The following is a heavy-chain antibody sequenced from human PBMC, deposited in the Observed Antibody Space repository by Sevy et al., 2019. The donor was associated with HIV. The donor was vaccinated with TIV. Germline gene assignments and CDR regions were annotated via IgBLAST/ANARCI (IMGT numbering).Heavy chain of an antibody. V-gene: IGHV3-30-3*01. CDR2: ISYDGSNK. D-gene: IGHD3-22*01. CDR3: ARDFGGYYYDSSGYYRSAGMDV. CDR1: GFTFSSYA. Sequence: GGSLRLSCAASGFTFSSYAMHWVRQAPCKGLEWVAVISYDGSNKYYADSVKGRFTISRDNSKNTLYLQMNSLRAEDTAVYYCARDFGGYYYDSSGYYRSAGMDVWGQGTTVTVSS. J-gene: IGHJ6*02.